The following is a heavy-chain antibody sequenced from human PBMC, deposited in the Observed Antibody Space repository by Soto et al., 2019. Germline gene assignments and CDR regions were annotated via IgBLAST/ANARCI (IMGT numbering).Heavy chain of an antibody. J-gene: IGHJ6*02. Sequence: GGSLRLSCAASGFTFDDYAMHWVRQDPGKGLEWVSLISWDGGSTYYADSVKGRFTISRDNSKNSLYLQMNSLRAEVTALYYCAKARSGSGSYYYYYGMDVWGQGTTVTVSS. V-gene: IGHV3-43D*03. CDR2: ISWDGGST. CDR1: GFTFDDYA. CDR3: AKARSGSGSYYYYYGMDV. D-gene: IGHD1-26*01.